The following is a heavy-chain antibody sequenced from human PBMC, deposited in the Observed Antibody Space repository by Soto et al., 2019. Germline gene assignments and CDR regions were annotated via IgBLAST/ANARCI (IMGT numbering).Heavy chain of an antibody. CDR1: VFNFVDCR. V-gene: IGHV3-21*01. CDR2: ISSYNSYI. Sequence: PGGSRRLSCSASVFNFVDCRMNWFRQAPGDWLEWVASISSYNSYIYYADSVKGRFTISRDNAKNSLSLQMNSLRADDTAIYYCARDLGYSETWSQYHYSGMDVWGQGTTVTVSS. CDR3: ARDLGYSETWSQYHYSGMDV. J-gene: IGHJ6*02. D-gene: IGHD5-12*01.